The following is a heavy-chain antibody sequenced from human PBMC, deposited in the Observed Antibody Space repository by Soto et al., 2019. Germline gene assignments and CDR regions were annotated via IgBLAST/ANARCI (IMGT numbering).Heavy chain of an antibody. J-gene: IGHJ6*03. CDR3: ARAAGDYYYYYYMDV. CDR1: GFTFSSYA. CDR2: ISSNGGST. V-gene: IGHV3-64*01. D-gene: IGHD6-19*01. Sequence: GGSLRLSCAASGFTFSSYAMHWVRQAPGKGLEYVSAISSNGGSTYYANSVKGRFTISRDNSKNTLYLQMGSLRAEDMAVYYCARAAGDYYYYYYMDVWGKGTTVTVSS.